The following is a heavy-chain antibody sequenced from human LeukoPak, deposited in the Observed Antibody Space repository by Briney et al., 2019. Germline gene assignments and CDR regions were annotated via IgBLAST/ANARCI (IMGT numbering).Heavy chain of an antibody. V-gene: IGHV1-18*01. D-gene: IGHD3-3*01. CDR3: ARDRSYDFWSGYYIRAFDI. CDR2: ISAYNGNT. Sequence: ASVKVSCKASGYTFTSYGISWVRQAPGQGLEWMGWISAYNGNTNYAQKLQGRVTMTTDTSTSTAYMELGSLRSDDTAVYYCARDRSYDFWSGYYIRAFDIWGQGTMVTVSS. CDR1: GYTFTSYG. J-gene: IGHJ3*02.